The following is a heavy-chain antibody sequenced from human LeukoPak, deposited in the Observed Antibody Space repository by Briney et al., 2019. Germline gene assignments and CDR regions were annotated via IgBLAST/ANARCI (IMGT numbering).Heavy chain of an antibody. J-gene: IGHJ3*02. CDR3: TRDRFQSFDI. Sequence: ASVKVSCKASGDTFTNYGFSWVRQAPGQGLEWMGWISLYNGNTKYAQKFQDRVTMTTDTSTSTAYMELRSLRSDDTAVYYCTRDRFQSFDIWGQGTMVTVSS. CDR2: ISLYNGNT. D-gene: IGHD2/OR15-2a*01. CDR1: GDTFTNYG. V-gene: IGHV1-18*01.